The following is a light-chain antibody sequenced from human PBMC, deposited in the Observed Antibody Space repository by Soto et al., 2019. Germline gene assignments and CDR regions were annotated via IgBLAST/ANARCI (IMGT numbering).Light chain of an antibody. CDR1: QSVSIW. J-gene: IGKJ1*01. CDR2: GAS. V-gene: IGKV1-5*01. CDR3: QQYKSYLT. Sequence: DIQMTQSPSTLSASVGDRVTFTCRASQSVSIWLAWYQQKPGKAPKLLISGASTLESGVPSRFSGSGSGTEFTLTISRLQTDDFATYYCQQYKSYLTFGQGTKVEI.